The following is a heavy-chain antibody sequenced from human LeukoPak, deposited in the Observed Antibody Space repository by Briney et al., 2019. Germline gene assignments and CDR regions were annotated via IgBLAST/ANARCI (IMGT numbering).Heavy chain of an antibody. D-gene: IGHD6-13*01. CDR1: GGSISSGGYS. J-gene: IGHJ4*02. CDR2: IYHSGST. CDR3: ARDPFGDSRGFDY. Sequence: PSETLSLTCAVSGGSISSGGYSWSWIRQPPGKGLEWIGYIYHSGSTYYNPSLKSRVTISVDRSKNQFSLKLSSVTAADTAVYYCARDPFGDSRGFDYWGQGTLVTVSS. V-gene: IGHV4-30-2*02.